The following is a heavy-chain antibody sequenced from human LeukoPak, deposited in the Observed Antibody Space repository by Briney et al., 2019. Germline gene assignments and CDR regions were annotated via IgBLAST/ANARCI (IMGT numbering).Heavy chain of an antibody. D-gene: IGHD5-12*01. CDR1: GGTSSSYA. J-gene: IGHJ4*02. CDR2: IIPLFGTA. Sequence: SVKVSCKASGGTSSSYAISWVRQAPGQGLEWMGGIIPLFGTANYAQKFLGRVTITADESTSTTYMELSSLKSEDTAVYYCARDPISYSGYEDWGQGTLVTVSS. CDR3: ARDPISYSGYED. V-gene: IGHV1-69*01.